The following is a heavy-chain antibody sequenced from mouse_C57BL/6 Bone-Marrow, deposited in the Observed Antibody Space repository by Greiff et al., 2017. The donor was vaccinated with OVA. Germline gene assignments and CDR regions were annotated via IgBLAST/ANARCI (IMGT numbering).Heavy chain of an antibody. CDR1: GYTFTSYW. Sequence: VQLQQSGPELVKPGASVKLSCKASGYTFTSYWMHWVKQRPGRGLEWIGRIDPNSGGTKYNEKFKSKATLTVDKPSSTAYMQLSSLTSEDSAVYYCARGFITTVVALDYWGQGTTLTVSS. D-gene: IGHD1-1*01. CDR2: IDPNSGGT. V-gene: IGHV1-72*01. CDR3: ARGFITTVVALDY. J-gene: IGHJ2*01.